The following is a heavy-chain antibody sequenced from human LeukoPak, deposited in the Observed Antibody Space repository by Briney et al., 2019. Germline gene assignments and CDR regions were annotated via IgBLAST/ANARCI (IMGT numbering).Heavy chain of an antibody. V-gene: IGHV3-7*05. CDR3: AKVIGYSYGS. D-gene: IGHD5-18*01. J-gene: IGHJ5*02. Sequence: GGSLRLSCAASGFTFSSYWMSWVRQAPGKGLEWVAKIKQDGGEKYYVDSVKGRFTISRDNAKNSLFLQMNSLRAEDTAVYYCAKVIGYSYGSWGQGTLVTVSS. CDR2: IKQDGGEK. CDR1: GFTFSSYW.